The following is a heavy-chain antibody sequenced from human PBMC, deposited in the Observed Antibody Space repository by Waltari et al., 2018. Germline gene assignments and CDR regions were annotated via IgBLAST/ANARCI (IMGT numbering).Heavy chain of an antibody. CDR3: VKDSSGVYYYGMDV. J-gene: IGHJ6*02. D-gene: IGHD6-19*01. CDR1: GFTFDDYA. V-gene: IGHV3-43D*04. Sequence: EVQLVESGGVVVQPGGSLRLSCAASGFTFDDYAMHWVRQAPGKGLEWVSLISWDGGSTYYADSVKGRFTISRDNSKNSLYLQMNSLRAEDTALYYCVKDSSGVYYYGMDVWGQGTTVTVSS. CDR2: ISWDGGST.